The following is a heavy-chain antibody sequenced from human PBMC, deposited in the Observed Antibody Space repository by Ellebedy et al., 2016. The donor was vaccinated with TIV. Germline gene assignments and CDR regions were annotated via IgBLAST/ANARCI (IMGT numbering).Heavy chain of an antibody. CDR1: GYTFTGYY. J-gene: IGHJ6*03. CDR2: INPNSGGT. Sequence: ASVKVSXXASGYTFTGYYMHWVRQAPGQGLEWMGWINPNSGGTNYAQKFQGRVTMTRDTSISTAYMELSRLRSDDTAVYYCARDGMVIAIVSYYYYMDVWGKGTTVTVSS. V-gene: IGHV1-2*02. D-gene: IGHD2-21*01. CDR3: ARDGMVIAIVSYYYYMDV.